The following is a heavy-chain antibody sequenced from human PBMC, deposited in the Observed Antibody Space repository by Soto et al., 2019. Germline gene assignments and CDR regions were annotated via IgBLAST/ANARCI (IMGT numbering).Heavy chain of an antibody. Sequence: EVQLVESGGGLVKPGGSLRLSCAASGFTFSTYTMNWVRQAPGKGLEWVSSISSSSSYTYYADSAKGRFTISRDNAKNSLYLQMNSLRAEDTAVYYCAREITGYGSLTYFDYWGQGTLVTVSS. V-gene: IGHV3-21*01. CDR1: GFTFSTYT. CDR3: AREITGYGSLTYFDY. J-gene: IGHJ4*02. CDR2: ISSSSSYT. D-gene: IGHD3-10*01.